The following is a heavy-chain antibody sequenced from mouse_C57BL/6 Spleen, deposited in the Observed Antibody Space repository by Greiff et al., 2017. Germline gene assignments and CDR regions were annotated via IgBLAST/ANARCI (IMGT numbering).Heavy chain of an antibody. V-gene: IGHV14-4*01. Sequence: VQLQQSGAELVRPGASVKLSCTASGFNIKDDYMHWVKQRPEHGLEWIGWIDPENGDTEYASKFQGKATITADTSSNTAYLQLSSLTSEDTAVYYCTGDYDEGYWGQGTTLTVSS. CDR2: IDPENGDT. D-gene: IGHD2-4*01. J-gene: IGHJ2*01. CDR1: GFNIKDDY. CDR3: TGDYDEGY.